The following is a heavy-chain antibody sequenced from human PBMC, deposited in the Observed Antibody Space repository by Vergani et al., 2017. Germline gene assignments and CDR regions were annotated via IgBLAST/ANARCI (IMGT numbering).Heavy chain of an antibody. CDR1: GFTFSTYA. D-gene: IGHD5-12*01. Sequence: EVQLLESGGGLVQPGGSLRLSCVASGFTFSTYAMSWVRQAPGKGLEWVSGISGSGGSTDYTDSVKGRFTISRDISKNRLYLQMNSLRAEDTAVYYCAXDHSGYDYWYFDYWGQGTLVTVSS. J-gene: IGHJ4*02. V-gene: IGHV3-23*01. CDR2: ISGSGGST. CDR3: AXDHSGYDYWYFDY.